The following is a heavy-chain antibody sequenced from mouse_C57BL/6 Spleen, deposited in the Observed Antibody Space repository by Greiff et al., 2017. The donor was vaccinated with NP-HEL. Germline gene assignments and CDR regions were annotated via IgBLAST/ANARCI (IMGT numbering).Heavy chain of an antibody. J-gene: IGHJ2*01. CDR3: ARSPTNLYYFDY. D-gene: IGHD1-3*01. Sequence: QVQLKQPGAELVKPGASVKLSCKASGYTFTSYWMHWVKQRPGRGLEWIGRIDPNSGGTKYNEKFKSKATLTVDKPSSTAYMQLSSLTSEDSAVYYCARSPTNLYYFDYWGQGTTLTVSS. V-gene: IGHV1-72*01. CDR1: GYTFTSYW. CDR2: IDPNSGGT.